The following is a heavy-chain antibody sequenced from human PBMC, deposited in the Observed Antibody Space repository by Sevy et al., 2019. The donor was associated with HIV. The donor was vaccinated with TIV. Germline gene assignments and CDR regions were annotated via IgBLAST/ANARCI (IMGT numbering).Heavy chain of an antibody. Sequence: SETLSLTCTVSGGSINSDHWNWIRQPPGKGLEWIGYVYYTGGTNYNPSLKNRVTISVDRTKNQFSLKLTSVTASDTAVYYCARRNDFDIWGQGTMVTVSS. CDR3: ARRNDFDI. V-gene: IGHV4-59*08. CDR1: GGSINSDH. CDR2: VYYTGGT. J-gene: IGHJ3*02.